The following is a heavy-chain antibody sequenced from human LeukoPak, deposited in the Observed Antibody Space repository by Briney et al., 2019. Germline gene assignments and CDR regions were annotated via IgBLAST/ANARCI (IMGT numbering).Heavy chain of an antibody. D-gene: IGHD1-20*01. Sequence: GGSLRLSCAASGFTFSSYEMNWVRQAPGKGLEWVSYISSSDSTIYYADSVKGRFTISRDNAKNSLYLQMNSLRAEDTAVYYCARIGSDNWNDRGSDYWGQGTLVTVSS. CDR2: ISSSDSTI. CDR1: GFTFSSYE. V-gene: IGHV3-48*03. CDR3: ARIGSDNWNDRGSDY. J-gene: IGHJ4*02.